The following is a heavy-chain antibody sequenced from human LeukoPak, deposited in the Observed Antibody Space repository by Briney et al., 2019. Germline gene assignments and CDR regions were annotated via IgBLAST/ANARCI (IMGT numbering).Heavy chain of an antibody. J-gene: IGHJ4*02. CDR2: TGTAGDT. CDR3: ARQNRNGFDY. Sequence: GGSLRVSCAASGFTFSTYDFHWVRQTTGKGLEWVSATGTAGDTWYSGSVKGRFTISRENAKSSMYLQMNSLRVGDTAVYYCARQNRNGFDYWGQGTLVTVSS. V-gene: IGHV3-13*01. D-gene: IGHD2-8*01. CDR1: GFTFSTYD.